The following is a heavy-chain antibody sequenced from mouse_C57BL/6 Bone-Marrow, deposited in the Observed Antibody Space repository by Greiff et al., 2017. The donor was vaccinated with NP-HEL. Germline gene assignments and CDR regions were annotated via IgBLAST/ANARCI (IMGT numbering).Heavy chain of an antibody. J-gene: IGHJ2*01. V-gene: IGHV1-43*01. D-gene: IGHD1-1*01. CDR1: GYSFTGYY. Sequence: VQLKESGPELVKPGASVKISCKASGYSFTGYYMHWVKQSSEKSLEWIGEINPSTGGTSYNQKFKGKATLTVDKSSSTAYMQLKSLTSEDSAVYYCARWWNYGTLDYWGQGTTLTVSS. CDR2: INPSTGGT. CDR3: ARWWNYGTLDY.